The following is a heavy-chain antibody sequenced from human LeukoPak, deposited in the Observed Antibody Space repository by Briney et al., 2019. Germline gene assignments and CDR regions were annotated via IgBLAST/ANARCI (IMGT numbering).Heavy chain of an antibody. CDR1: GFRFTGHG. D-gene: IGHD1-26*01. Sequence: GGSLRLSCVASGFRFTGHGMHWVRQAPGKGLEWVAVIWHDGTNKYYADSVKGRFTISRDNSKNTLDLQMNSLRVEDTAVYYCARDPPEWELPLDYWGQGTLVTVSS. CDR3: ARDPPEWELPLDY. CDR2: IWHDGTNK. J-gene: IGHJ4*02. V-gene: IGHV3-33*01.